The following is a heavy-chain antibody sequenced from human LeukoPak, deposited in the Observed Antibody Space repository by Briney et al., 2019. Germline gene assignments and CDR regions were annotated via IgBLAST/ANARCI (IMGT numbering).Heavy chain of an antibody. J-gene: IGHJ4*02. CDR1: GGSISSSSYY. CDR3: ARHCSSTSCYYYFDY. D-gene: IGHD2-2*01. CDR2: IYYSGST. Sequence: SETLSLTCTVSGGSISSSSYYWGWIRQPPGKGLEWVGSIYYSGSTYYNPSLKSQVTISVDTSKNQFSLKLSSVTAADTAVYYCARHCSSTSCYYYFDYWGQGTLVTVSS. V-gene: IGHV4-39*01.